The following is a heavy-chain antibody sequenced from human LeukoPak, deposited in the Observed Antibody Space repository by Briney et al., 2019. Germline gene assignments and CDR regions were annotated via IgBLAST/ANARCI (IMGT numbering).Heavy chain of an antibody. J-gene: IGHJ4*02. CDR1: GGTFSSYA. CDR3: ARDGGGYNYFDY. Sequence: SVKVSCKASGGTFSSYAISWVRQAPGQGLERMGRIIPIFGTANYAQKFQGRVTITTDESTSTAYMELSSLRSEDTAVYYCARDGGGYNYFDYWGQGTLVTVSS. V-gene: IGHV1-69*05. CDR2: IIPIFGTA. D-gene: IGHD5-24*01.